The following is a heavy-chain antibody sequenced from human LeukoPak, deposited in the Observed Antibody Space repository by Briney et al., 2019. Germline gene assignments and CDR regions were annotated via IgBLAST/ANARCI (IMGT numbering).Heavy chain of an antibody. J-gene: IGHJ4*02. CDR1: GGSVSSGSYY. D-gene: IGHD6-13*01. Sequence: PETLSLTCTVSGGSVSSGSYYWSWIRQPPGKGLEWIGSIYYSGSTNYNPSLKSRVTVSVDTSKNHFSLKLNSVTAADTAVYYCARQYSSNWYTYWGQGILVTVSS. CDR3: ARQYSSNWYTY. V-gene: IGHV4-61*03. CDR2: IYYSGST.